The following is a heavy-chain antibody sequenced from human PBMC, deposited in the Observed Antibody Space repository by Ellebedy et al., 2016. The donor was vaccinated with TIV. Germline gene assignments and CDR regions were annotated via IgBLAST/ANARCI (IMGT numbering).Heavy chain of an antibody. V-gene: IGHV3-33*01. CDR1: RFTSTNFG. CDR3: ARELPVAPVGRSAAFFDS. D-gene: IGHD6-19*01. Sequence: PGGSLRLSCAPSRFTSTNFGLPWVRQSPGKGLEWLAVGWSDGNNNYYADSVTGRFTISRDNSRNTLYLQMNSLSAEDTAVYYCARELPVAPVGRSAAFFDSWGQGTLVLVSS. CDR2: GWSDGNNN. J-gene: IGHJ4*02.